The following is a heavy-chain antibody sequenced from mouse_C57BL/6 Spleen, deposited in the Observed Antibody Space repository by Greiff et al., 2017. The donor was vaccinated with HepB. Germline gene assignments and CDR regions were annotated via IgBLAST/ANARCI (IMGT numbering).Heavy chain of an antibody. V-gene: IGHV1-4*01. J-gene: IGHJ2*01. D-gene: IGHD2-12*01. CDR1: GYTFTSYT. Sequence: VQLQESGAELARPGASVKMSCKASGYTFTSYTMHWVKQRPGQGLEWIGYINPSSGYTKYNQKFKDKATLTADKSSSTAYMPLSSLTSEDSAVYYCARDAAYDVDWGQGTTLTVSS. CDR2: INPSSGYT. CDR3: ARDAAYDVD.